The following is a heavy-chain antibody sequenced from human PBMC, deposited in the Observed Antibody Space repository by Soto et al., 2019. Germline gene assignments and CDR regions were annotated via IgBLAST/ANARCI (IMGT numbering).Heavy chain of an antibody. Sequence: QVQLVQSGAEVKKPGSSVKVSCKASGGTFSSYAISWVRQAPGQGLERMGGIIPIFGTANYAQKFQGRVTITADECTGTAYMELSSLRSEDTAVYYCARGKSGYDFWSGYHYFDYWGQGTLVTVSS. CDR2: IIPIFGTA. V-gene: IGHV1-69*01. CDR1: GGTFSSYA. CDR3: ARGKSGYDFWSGYHYFDY. J-gene: IGHJ4*02. D-gene: IGHD3-3*01.